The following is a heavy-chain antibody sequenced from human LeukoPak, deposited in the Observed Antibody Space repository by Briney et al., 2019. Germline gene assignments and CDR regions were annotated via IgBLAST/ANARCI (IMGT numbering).Heavy chain of an antibody. V-gene: IGHV3-30*02. CDR1: GFTFSSYG. CDR2: IRYDGSNK. D-gene: IGHD2-15*01. J-gene: IGHJ6*03. Sequence: GGSLRLSCAASGFTFSSYGMHWVRQAPGKGLEWVTFIRYDGSNKCYADSVKGRFTISRDNSKHTLYLQMNSLRAEDTAVYYCAKGPSGYCNRGSCYYYSHYMDVWGKGTTVTISS. CDR3: AKGPSGYCNRGSCYYYSHYMDV.